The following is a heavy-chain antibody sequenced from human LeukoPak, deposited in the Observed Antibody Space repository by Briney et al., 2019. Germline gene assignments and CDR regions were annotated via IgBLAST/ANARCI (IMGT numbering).Heavy chain of an antibody. Sequence: GGSLRLSCAASGFTFSSHTMNWVRQAPGKGLEWVSYISSSSSTIYYADSVKGRFTISRDNSKNTLYLQMTSLRAEDTAVYYCARDRSRITLILVVRDWGQGTLVTVSS. V-gene: IGHV3-48*01. CDR1: GFTFSSHT. J-gene: IGHJ4*02. CDR2: ISSSSSTI. CDR3: ARDRSRITLILVVRD. D-gene: IGHD3-22*01.